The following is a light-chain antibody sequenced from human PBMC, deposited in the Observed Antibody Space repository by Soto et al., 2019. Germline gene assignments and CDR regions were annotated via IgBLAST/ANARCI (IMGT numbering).Light chain of an antibody. V-gene: IGLV1-47*01. CDR1: SSKIGSNY. CDR3: AGWDDSLSGSYV. CDR2: RNN. Sequence: QSVLTQPPSASGTPGQRVTISCSGSSSKIGSNYVYWYQQLPGTAPKLLIYRNNQRPSGVPDRFSGSTSGTSASLAISGLRSDDEADYYCAGWDDSLSGSYVFGTGNKVSVL. J-gene: IGLJ1*01.